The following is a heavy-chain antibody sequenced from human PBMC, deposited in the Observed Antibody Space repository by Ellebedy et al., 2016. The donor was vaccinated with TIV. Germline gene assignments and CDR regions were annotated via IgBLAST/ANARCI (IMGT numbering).Heavy chain of an antibody. CDR1: GFTLSSFS. CDR2: ISSSSDTI. Sequence: GESLKISCAASGFTLSSFSMNWVRQAPGKGLESVSYISSSSDTIYYTDSMKGRFTVSRDNARKSLYLQMDSLRPEDTAVYYCARGSDAFDIWGQGTMVTVSS. J-gene: IGHJ3*02. CDR3: ARGSDAFDI. V-gene: IGHV3-48*04.